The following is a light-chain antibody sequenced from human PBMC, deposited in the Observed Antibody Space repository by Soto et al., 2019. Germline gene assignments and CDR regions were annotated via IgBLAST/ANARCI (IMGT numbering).Light chain of an antibody. CDR3: QHYGASPWT. CDR1: QSLSGNY. V-gene: IGKV3-20*01. Sequence: NVFTQSPGTLSLSPGQGATLSCRASQSLSGNYLAWYQQKPGQAPRVLIYRASIRATGISDRFSGSGSGTDFTLTISRLEPEDFAVYYCQHYGASPWTFGQGTKVDIK. CDR2: RAS. J-gene: IGKJ1*01.